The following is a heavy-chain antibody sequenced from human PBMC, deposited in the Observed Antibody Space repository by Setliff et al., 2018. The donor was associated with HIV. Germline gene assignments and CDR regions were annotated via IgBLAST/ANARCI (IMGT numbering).Heavy chain of an antibody. V-gene: IGHV4-4*07. J-gene: IGHJ4*02. D-gene: IGHD5-18*01. CDR3: ARDQKGYSYGYFDS. CDR1: GDSISGYY. CDR2: MHTSGNT. Sequence: PSETLSLTCTSSGDSISGYYWSWIRQPAGKGLEWIGRMHTSGNTNYNPSLKSRVTMSVDTSKNQFSLRLSSVTAADTAVYHCARDQKGYSYGYFDSWGQGTLVTVSS.